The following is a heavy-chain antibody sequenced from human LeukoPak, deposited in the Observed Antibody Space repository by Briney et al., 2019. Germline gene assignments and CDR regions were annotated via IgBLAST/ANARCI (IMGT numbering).Heavy chain of an antibody. J-gene: IGHJ6*02. V-gene: IGHV3-74*01. D-gene: IGHD6-13*01. CDR1: GFTFSSYW. Sequence: GGSLRLSCAASGFTFSSYWMHWVRQAPGKGLVWVSRINSDGSSTSYADSVKGRFTISRDNAKNTLYLQMNSLRAEDTAVCYCASHRPGYSSSWGYYYYYGMDVWGQGTTVTVSS. CDR2: INSDGSST. CDR3: ASHRPGYSSSWGYYYYYGMDV.